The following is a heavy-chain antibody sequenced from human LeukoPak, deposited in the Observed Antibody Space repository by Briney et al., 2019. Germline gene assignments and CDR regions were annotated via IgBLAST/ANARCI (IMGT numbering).Heavy chain of an antibody. J-gene: IGHJ3*02. V-gene: IGHV1-18*01. CDR3: AHVGAVAGDDAFDI. Sequence: ASXKVSCKASGYTFTSYGISWVRQAPGQGREWMGWISAYNGNTNYAQKLQGRVTMTKDTSTSTAYMELRSLRSDDTAVYYCAHVGAVAGDDAFDIWGQGTMVTVSS. CDR1: GYTFTSYG. D-gene: IGHD6-19*01. CDR2: ISAYNGNT.